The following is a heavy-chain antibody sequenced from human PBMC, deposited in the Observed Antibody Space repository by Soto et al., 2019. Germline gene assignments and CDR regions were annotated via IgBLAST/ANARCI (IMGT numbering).Heavy chain of an antibody. CDR3: AKDHQYGDHRANAFDL. Sequence: GGSLRLSCAASGFTFSSYAMSWVRQAPGKGLEWVSAISGSGGSTYYADSVKGRFTISRDNSKNTLYLQMNSLRAEDTAVYYCAKDHQYGDHRANAFDLWGRGTLVTVSS. CDR1: GFTFSSYA. D-gene: IGHD4-17*01. CDR2: ISGSGGST. J-gene: IGHJ2*01. V-gene: IGHV3-23*01.